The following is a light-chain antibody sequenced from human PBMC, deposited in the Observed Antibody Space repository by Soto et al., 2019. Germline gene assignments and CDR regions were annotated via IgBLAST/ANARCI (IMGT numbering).Light chain of an antibody. Sequence: QSALTQPASVSGSPGQSITVSCTGTSSDVGSYNYVSWYQQHPGKAPKLMIFDVSTRPSGVSNRFSGSKSGNTASLTISGLQAEDEADYYCSSYTTPSSRVFGTGTKLTVL. J-gene: IGLJ1*01. CDR3: SSYTTPSSRV. V-gene: IGLV2-14*01. CDR2: DVS. CDR1: SSDVGSYNY.